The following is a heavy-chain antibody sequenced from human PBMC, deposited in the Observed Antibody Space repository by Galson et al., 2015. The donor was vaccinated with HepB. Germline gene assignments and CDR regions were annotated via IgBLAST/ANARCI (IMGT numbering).Heavy chain of an antibody. Sequence: SLRLSCAASGFTFSSYSMDWVRQAPGKGLEWVSSIRSSDSYMYYSDSVKGRFTISRDNAKNTLYLHMNSLRAEDTAVYYCARVNPNCTNGVCYIGWFDPWGQGTLVTVSS. J-gene: IGHJ5*02. CDR2: IRSSDSYM. V-gene: IGHV3-21*01. CDR1: GFTFSSYS. D-gene: IGHD2-8*01. CDR3: ARVNPNCTNGVCYIGWFDP.